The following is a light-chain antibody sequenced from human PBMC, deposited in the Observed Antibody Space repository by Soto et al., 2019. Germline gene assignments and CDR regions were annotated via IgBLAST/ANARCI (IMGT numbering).Light chain of an antibody. J-gene: IGKJ2*02. CDR1: QSISNY. V-gene: IGKV1-39*01. Sequence: DIQMTQSPSSLSASVGDRVTITCRTSQSISNYLNWYQQKPGKAPNLLIYATSSLKRGVPSRFSGSGSGTDVTLTISSLQPEDFATYYCQQSYSTPRTFGQGTKLEIK. CDR2: ATS. CDR3: QQSYSTPRT.